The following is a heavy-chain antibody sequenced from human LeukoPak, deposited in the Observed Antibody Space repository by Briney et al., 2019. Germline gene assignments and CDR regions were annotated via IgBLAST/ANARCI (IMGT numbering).Heavy chain of an antibody. V-gene: IGHV4-4*07. Sequence: PSETLSLTCTVSGGSISNYYWSWIRQPAGKGLEWIGRIYTSGSTNYNPSLKRRVTMSVDTSKNQFSLKLRSVTAADTAVYYCARDASGAFFNWFDPWGQGILVTVSS. J-gene: IGHJ5*02. CDR3: ARDASGAFFNWFDP. D-gene: IGHD3-3*02. CDR2: IYTSGST. CDR1: GGSISNYY.